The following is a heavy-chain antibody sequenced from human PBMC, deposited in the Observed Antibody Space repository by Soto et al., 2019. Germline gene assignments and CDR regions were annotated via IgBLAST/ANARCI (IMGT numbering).Heavy chain of an antibody. D-gene: IGHD4-17*01. CDR2: ISASGGTT. J-gene: IGHJ3*02. CDR3: GKDPNGDYIGAFDI. V-gene: IGHV3-23*01. CDR1: GFTFSNYA. Sequence: GGFLRLSCATSGFTFSNYAMSWIRQAPGKGLEWVSGISASGGTTHLADSVKGRFTISRDNSKNILYLQMNSLKVEDTAIYYCGKDPNGDYIGAFDIWGQGTVVTVSS.